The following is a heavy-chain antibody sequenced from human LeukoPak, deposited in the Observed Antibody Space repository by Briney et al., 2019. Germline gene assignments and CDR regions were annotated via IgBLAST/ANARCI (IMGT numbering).Heavy chain of an antibody. CDR2: MNPNSGNT. J-gene: IGHJ4*02. Sequence: GASVKVSCKASGYTFTSYDINWVRQATGQGLEWMGWMNPNSGNTGYAQKFQGRVTITRNTSISTAYMELSSLRSEDTAVYYCARQMTTVKGGDFDYWGQGTLVTVSS. CDR1: GYTFTSYD. CDR3: ARQMTTVKGGDFDY. V-gene: IGHV1-8*03. D-gene: IGHD4-17*01.